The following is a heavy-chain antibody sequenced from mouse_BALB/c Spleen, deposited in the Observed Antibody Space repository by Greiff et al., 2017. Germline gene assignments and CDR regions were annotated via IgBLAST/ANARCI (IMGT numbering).Heavy chain of an antibody. CDR3: ARSYGNYRAWFAY. Sequence: VQLKESGPGLVKPSQSLSLTCTVTGYSITSDYAWNWIRQFPGNKLEWMGYISYSGSTSYNPSLKSRISITRDTSKNQFFLQLNSVTTEDTATYDCARSYGNYRAWFAYWGQGTLVTVSA. CDR2: ISYSGST. CDR1: GYSITSDYA. D-gene: IGHD2-10*02. J-gene: IGHJ3*01. V-gene: IGHV3-2*02.